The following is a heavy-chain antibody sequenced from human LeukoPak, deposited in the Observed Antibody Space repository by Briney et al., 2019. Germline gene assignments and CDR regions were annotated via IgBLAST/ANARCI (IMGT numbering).Heavy chain of an antibody. V-gene: IGHV3-11*05. CDR1: GYSLSDYY. D-gene: IGHD3-16*01. CDR2: ISSSGTST. Sequence: GGSLRLSCATSGYSLSDYYMTWIRQDPGKGLGWISYISSSGTSTKHADSVKERFAISRDNAKNSLYLQMNSLRADDTAVYYCARVRSSGGVLDYWGQGTLVTVSS. J-gene: IGHJ4*02. CDR3: ARVRSSGGVLDY.